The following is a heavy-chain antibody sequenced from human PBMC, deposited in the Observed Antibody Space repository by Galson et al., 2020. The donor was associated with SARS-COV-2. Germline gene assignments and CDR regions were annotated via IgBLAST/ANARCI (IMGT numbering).Heavy chain of an antibody. CDR2: ISYDGSNK. Sequence: TGGSLRLSCAASGFTFSSYAMHWVRQAPGKGLEWVAVISYDGSNKYYADSVKGRFTISRDNSKNTLYLQMNSLRAEDTAVYYCARDLGGDYDYWGQGTLVTVSS. CDR1: GFTFSSYA. CDR3: ARDLGGDYDY. J-gene: IGHJ4*02. D-gene: IGHD4-17*01. V-gene: IGHV3-30-3*01.